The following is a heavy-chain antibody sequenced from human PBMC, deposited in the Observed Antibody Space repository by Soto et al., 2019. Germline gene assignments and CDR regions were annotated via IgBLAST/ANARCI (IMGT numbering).Heavy chain of an antibody. CDR3: ARDRGYGSSGYYRDAFDI. J-gene: IGHJ3*02. Sequence: QVQLQESGPGLVKPSETLSLTCTVSGGSGSSGSYYWSWIRQPPGKGLEWIGYIYYSGSTNYNPSLKSRVTISVDTSKNQFSLKLSSVTAADTAVYYCARDRGYGSSGYYRDAFDIWGQGTMVTVSS. CDR2: IYYSGST. V-gene: IGHV4-61*01. D-gene: IGHD3-22*01. CDR1: GGSGSSGSYY.